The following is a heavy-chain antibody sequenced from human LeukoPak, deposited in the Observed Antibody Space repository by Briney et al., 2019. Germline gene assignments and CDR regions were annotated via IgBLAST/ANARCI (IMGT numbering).Heavy chain of an antibody. J-gene: IGHJ5*02. Sequence: GGSLRLSCAASGFTVSSNYMSWVRQAPGKGLEWVSVIYGGGSTYYADSVKGRFTISRDNSKNTLYLQMNSLRAEDTAVYYCARGLLGITIFGVVTPGLGWFDPWGQGTLVTVSS. CDR2: IYGGGST. CDR1: GFTVSSNY. V-gene: IGHV3-66*01. D-gene: IGHD3-3*01. CDR3: ARGLLGITIFGVVTPGLGWFDP.